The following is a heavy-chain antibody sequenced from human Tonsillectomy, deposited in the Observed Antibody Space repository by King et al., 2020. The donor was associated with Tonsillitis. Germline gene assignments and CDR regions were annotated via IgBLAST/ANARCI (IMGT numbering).Heavy chain of an antibody. CDR1: GYTFSGHY. CDR3: ARALKYSSSSFVFFGY. V-gene: IGHV1-2*02. D-gene: IGHD6-6*01. J-gene: IGHJ4*02. Sequence: VQLVQSGAEVKKPGASVKVSCKASGYTFSGHYMHWVRQAPGQGLEWMGWINPKSGGTNYEQKFEGRVTMTRDPSISTAYMEMSSLRSGDTAVYYCARALKYSSSSFVFFGYWGQGTLVTVSS. CDR2: INPKSGGT.